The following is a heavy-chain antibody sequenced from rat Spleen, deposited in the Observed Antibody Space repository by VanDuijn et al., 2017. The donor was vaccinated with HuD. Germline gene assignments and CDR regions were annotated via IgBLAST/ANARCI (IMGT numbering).Heavy chain of an antibody. CDR2: INSAGSS. D-gene: IGHD1-12*02. J-gene: IGHJ3*01. Sequence: VQLKGSGPSLVQPSQTLSLTCTVSGFSLTTNSIHWVRQPPGKGLEWMGYINSAGSSNYNPSLKSRISITRDTSKNQFFLQVNSVTTEDTATYYCARAYYDGSYYDYWGQGTLVTVSS. CDR3: ARAYYDGSYYDY. CDR1: GFSLTTNSI. V-gene: IGHV3-3*01.